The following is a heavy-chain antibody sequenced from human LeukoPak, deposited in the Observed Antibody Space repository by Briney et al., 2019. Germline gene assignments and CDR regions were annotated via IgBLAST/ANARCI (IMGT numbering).Heavy chain of an antibody. CDR1: GFTFSSYA. D-gene: IGHD3-22*01. CDR3: AKDFWSPNYYDSSCYYLPDAFDI. Sequence: PGGSLRLSCAPSGFTFSSYAMSWVRQAPGKGLGWGSAISGSGGSTYYADSVKGRFTISRDNSKNTLYLQMNSLRAEDTAVYYCAKDFWSPNYYDSSCYYLPDAFDIWGQGTMVTVSS. V-gene: IGHV3-23*01. CDR2: ISGSGGST. J-gene: IGHJ3*02.